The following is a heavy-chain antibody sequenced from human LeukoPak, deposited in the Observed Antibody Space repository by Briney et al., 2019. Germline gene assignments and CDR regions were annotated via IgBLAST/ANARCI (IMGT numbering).Heavy chain of an antibody. CDR1: GYTFTSYA. D-gene: IGHD6-13*01. Sequence: GASVKVSCKAAGYTFTSYAMHWVRQAPGQRLEWMGWINAGNGNTKYSQKFQGRVTITRDTSASTAYMELSSLRSEDTAVYYCARAVRSSWYVNWGQGTLVTVSS. V-gene: IGHV1-3*01. J-gene: IGHJ4*02. CDR3: ARAVRSSWYVN. CDR2: INAGNGNT.